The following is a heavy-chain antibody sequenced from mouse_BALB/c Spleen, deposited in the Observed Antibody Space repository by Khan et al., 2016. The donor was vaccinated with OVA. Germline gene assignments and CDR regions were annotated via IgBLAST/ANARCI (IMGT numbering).Heavy chain of an antibody. CDR2: ISTYYGDA. CDR3: ARGSGFAY. V-gene: IGHV1S137*01. Sequence: QVQLQQSGAELVRPGVSVKISCKGSDYTFTDYPMHWVKQSHAKSLEWIGVISTYYGDASYNQKFKGKATMTVDKSSSTAYMELARLTSEDSAIYYCARGSGFAYWGQGTLVTVSA. J-gene: IGHJ3*01. CDR1: DYTFTDYP.